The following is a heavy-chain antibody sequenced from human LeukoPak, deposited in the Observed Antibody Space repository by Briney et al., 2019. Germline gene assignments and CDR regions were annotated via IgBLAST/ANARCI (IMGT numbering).Heavy chain of an antibody. J-gene: IGHJ4*02. Sequence: SETLSLTCTVSGGSISSYYWSWIRQPPGKGLEWIGYIYYSGSTNYNPSLKSRVTISVDTSKNQFSLKLSSVTAADTAVYYRARLLNGDYGDYWGQGTLVTVSS. V-gene: IGHV4-59*08. CDR3: ARLLNGDYGDY. CDR2: IYYSGST. CDR1: GGSISSYY. D-gene: IGHD4-17*01.